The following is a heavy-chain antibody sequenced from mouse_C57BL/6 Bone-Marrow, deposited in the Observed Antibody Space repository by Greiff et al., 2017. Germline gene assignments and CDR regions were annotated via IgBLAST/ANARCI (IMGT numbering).Heavy chain of an antibody. CDR3: ARKGVLGRNYYAMDY. J-gene: IGHJ4*01. Sequence: VKLMESGPGLVQPSQSLSITCTVSGFSLTSYGVHWVRQSPGKGLEWLGVIWSGGSTDYNAAFISRLSISKDNSKSQVFFKMNSLQADDTAIYYCARKGVLGRNYYAMDYWGQGTSVTVSS. D-gene: IGHD3-3*01. V-gene: IGHV2-2*01. CDR1: GFSLTSYG. CDR2: IWSGGST.